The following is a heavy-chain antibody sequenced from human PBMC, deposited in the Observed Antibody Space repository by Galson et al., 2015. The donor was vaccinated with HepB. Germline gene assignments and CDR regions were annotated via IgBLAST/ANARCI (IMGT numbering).Heavy chain of an antibody. CDR1: GFTFNIYA. D-gene: IGHD3-22*01. J-gene: IGHJ4*02. Sequence: SLRLSCAASGFTFNIYAFHWVRQAPGKGLEWLTFISSDGSNKAYRDSVKGRFTISRDNSKYMVFLQMNGLRDDDTAVYYCAKDDDSHGDSFQNKWGLGILVTVSS. V-gene: IGHV3-30*04. CDR3: AKDDDSHGDSFQNK. CDR2: ISSDGSNK.